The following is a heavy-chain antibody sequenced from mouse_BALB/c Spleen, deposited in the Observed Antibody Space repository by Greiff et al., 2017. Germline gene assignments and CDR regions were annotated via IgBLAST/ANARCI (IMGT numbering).Heavy chain of an antibody. J-gene: IGHJ3*01. V-gene: IGHV14-1*02. CDR2: IDPENGNT. D-gene: IGHD4-1*01. CDR3: ARSGGDVAWFAY. Sequence: DVKLQESGAELVRPGALVKLSCKASGFNINDYYMHWVKQRPDQGLEWIGWIDPENGNTIYDPKFQGKASITADTSSNTAYLQLSSLTSEDTAVYYCARSGGDVAWFAYWGQGTLVTVSA. CDR1: GFNINDYY.